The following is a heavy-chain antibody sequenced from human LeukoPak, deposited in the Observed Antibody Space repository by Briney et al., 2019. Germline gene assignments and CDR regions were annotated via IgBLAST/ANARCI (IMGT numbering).Heavy chain of an antibody. Sequence: GASVKVSCKASGYTFTGYYMHWVRQPPGQGLEWMGWINPNSGGTNYAQKFQGRVTMTRDTSISTAYMELSRLRPDDTAVYYCARDSYGGYYYYGMDVWGQGTTVTVSS. CDR1: GYTFTGYY. V-gene: IGHV1-2*02. CDR3: ARDSYGGYYYYGMDV. J-gene: IGHJ6*02. D-gene: IGHD4-17*01. CDR2: INPNSGGT.